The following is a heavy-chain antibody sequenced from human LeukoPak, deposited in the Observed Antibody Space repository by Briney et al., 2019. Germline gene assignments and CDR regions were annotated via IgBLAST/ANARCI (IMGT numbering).Heavy chain of an antibody. Sequence: ASVKVSCKASGYTFTSYGISWVRQAPGQGLEWMGWISAYNGNTNYAQKLQGRVTMTTDTSTSTAYMELRSLRSDDTAVYYCARDQRYYGSGSYYNGDYYYHGMDVWGQGTTVTVSS. CDR1: GYTFTSYG. V-gene: IGHV1-18*01. J-gene: IGHJ6*02. CDR3: ARDQRYYGSGSYYNGDYYYHGMDV. CDR2: ISAYNGNT. D-gene: IGHD3-10*01.